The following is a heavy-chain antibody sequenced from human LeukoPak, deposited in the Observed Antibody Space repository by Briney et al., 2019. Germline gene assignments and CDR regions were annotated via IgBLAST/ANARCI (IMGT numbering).Heavy chain of an antibody. Sequence: GGSLRLSCEVPGLTFRSFEFNWVRQAPGKGLEWLSYITSSGDTIYYADSVRGRFTISRDNAKNSLSLQMNSLRGEDTAVYYCVRDLDYWGQGTLVTVSS. V-gene: IGHV3-48*03. CDR3: VRDLDY. J-gene: IGHJ4*02. CDR2: ITSSGDTI. CDR1: GLTFRSFE.